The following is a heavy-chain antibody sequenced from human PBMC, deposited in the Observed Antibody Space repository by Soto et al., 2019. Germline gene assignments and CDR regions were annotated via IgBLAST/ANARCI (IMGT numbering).Heavy chain of an antibody. D-gene: IGHD2-2*01. Sequence: QVQLVQSGAEVKKPGSSVKVSCKASGGTFSSYAISWVRQAPGQGLEWMGGIIPIFGTANYAQKFQGRVTSTADESTSTAYMELSSLRSEDTAVYYCARDEYCISTSCLEYFQHWGQGTLVTVSS. CDR3: ARDEYCISTSCLEYFQH. CDR1: GGTFSSYA. J-gene: IGHJ1*01. V-gene: IGHV1-69*12. CDR2: IIPIFGTA.